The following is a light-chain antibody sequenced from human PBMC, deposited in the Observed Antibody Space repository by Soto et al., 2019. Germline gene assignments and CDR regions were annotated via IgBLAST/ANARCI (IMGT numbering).Light chain of an antibody. V-gene: IGKV1-33*01. Sequence: DIQMTQSPSSLSASVGDRVTITCQASQDINKNLIWYQQKQGKAHKXLIYDASDLETGVPSRFSGSGSGTGFTFTISSLQPEDFATYYCQQYESLPLTFGQGTRLEIK. J-gene: IGKJ5*01. CDR1: QDINKN. CDR3: QQYESLPLT. CDR2: DAS.